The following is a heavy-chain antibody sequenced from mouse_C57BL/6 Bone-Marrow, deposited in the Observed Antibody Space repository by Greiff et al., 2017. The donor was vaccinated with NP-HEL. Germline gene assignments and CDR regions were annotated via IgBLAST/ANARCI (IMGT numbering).Heavy chain of an antibody. V-gene: IGHV6-6*01. D-gene: IGHD2-3*01. Sequence: EVHLVESGGGLVQPGGSMKLSCAASGFTFSDAWMDWVRQSPEKGLEWVAEIRNKANNHATYYAESVKGRFTISRDDSKSSVYLQMNSLRAEDTGIYYCTLIYDGYLWYFDVWGTGTTVTVSS. J-gene: IGHJ1*03. CDR1: GFTFSDAW. CDR2: IRNKANNHAT. CDR3: TLIYDGYLWYFDV.